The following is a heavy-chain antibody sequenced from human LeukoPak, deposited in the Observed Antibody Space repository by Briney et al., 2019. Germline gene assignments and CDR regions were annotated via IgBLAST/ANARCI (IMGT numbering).Heavy chain of an antibody. CDR2: ISSGSDYT. Sequence: PGGSLRLSCAASGFSFSSHGMSWVRQAPWKGPEWVSSISSGSDYTLYADSVKGRFTISRDNSKNTLYLQMNSLRAGDTAIYHCAKIGVIGNWYYDVWGRGTLVTVSS. CDR3: AKIGVIGNWYYDV. J-gene: IGHJ2*01. V-gene: IGHV3-23*01. CDR1: GFSFSSHG. D-gene: IGHD3-10*01.